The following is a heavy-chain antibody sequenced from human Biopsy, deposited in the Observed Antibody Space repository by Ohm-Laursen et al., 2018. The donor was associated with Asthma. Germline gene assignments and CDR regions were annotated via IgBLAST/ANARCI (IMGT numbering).Heavy chain of an antibody. CDR1: GYTFIGYH. CDR2: IIPMYGVP. Sequence: AASVKVSCKISGYTFIGYHIHWVRQAPGQGLEWMGGIIPMYGVPKVAQKFQGRVTITADESTSTAYMEMSSLRSEDTAVYYCARVDAIMISGDFYFYSGFDPWGQGTTVRVSS. D-gene: IGHD3-16*01. CDR3: ARVDAIMISGDFYFYSGFDP. V-gene: IGHV1-69*13. J-gene: IGHJ6*02.